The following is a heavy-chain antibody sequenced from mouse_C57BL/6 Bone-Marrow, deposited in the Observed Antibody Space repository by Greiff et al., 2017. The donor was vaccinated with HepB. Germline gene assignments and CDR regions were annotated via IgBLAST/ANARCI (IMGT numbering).Heavy chain of an antibody. CDR3: TREGYYYGSSSFDY. D-gene: IGHD1-1*01. V-gene: IGHV1-15*01. Sequence: LVESGAELVRPGASVTLSCKASGYTFTDYEMHWVKQTPVHGLEWIGAIDPETGGTAYNQKFKGKAILTADKSSSTAYMELRSLTSEDSAVYYCTREGYYYGSSSFDYWGQGTTLTVSS. CDR2: IDPETGGT. CDR1: GYTFTDYE. J-gene: IGHJ2*01.